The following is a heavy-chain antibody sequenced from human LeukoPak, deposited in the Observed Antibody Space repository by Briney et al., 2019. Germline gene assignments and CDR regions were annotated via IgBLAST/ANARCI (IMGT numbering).Heavy chain of an antibody. Sequence: SETLSLTCTVSGGSISSGDYYWSWIRQPPGKGLEWIGYIYYSGSTYYNPSLKSRVTILVDTSKNQFSLKLSSVTAADTAVYYCARDERRCSGGSCYTNYFDYWGQGTLVTVSS. J-gene: IGHJ4*02. CDR1: GGSISSGDYY. D-gene: IGHD2-15*01. V-gene: IGHV4-30-4*01. CDR2: IYYSGST. CDR3: ARDERRCSGGSCYTNYFDY.